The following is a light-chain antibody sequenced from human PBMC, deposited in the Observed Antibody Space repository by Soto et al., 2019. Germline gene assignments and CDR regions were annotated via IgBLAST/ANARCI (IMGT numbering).Light chain of an antibody. CDR2: DVS. J-gene: IGLJ1*01. CDR1: SSDVGGYNY. Sequence: QPVLTQPASVSGSPGQSITISCTGTSSDVGGYNYVSWYQQHPGKAPKLMIYDVSNRPSGVSNRFSGSKSGNTASLTISGLQADDEADYYFSSYTSSSTLYVFGTGTKVTVL. CDR3: SSYTSSSTLYV. V-gene: IGLV2-14*01.